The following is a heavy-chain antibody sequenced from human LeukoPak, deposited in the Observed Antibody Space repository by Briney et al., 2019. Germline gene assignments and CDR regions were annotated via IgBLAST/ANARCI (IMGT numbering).Heavy chain of an antibody. Sequence: KPSETLSLTCAVYGGSFSGYYWSWIRQPPGKGLEWIGEINHSGSTNYNPSLKSRVTISVDTSKNQFSLKLSSVTAADTAVYYCARLAVGSADYWGQGTLVTVSS. J-gene: IGHJ4*02. D-gene: IGHD3-10*01. CDR1: GGSFSGYY. CDR2: INHSGST. V-gene: IGHV4-34*01. CDR3: ARLAVGSADY.